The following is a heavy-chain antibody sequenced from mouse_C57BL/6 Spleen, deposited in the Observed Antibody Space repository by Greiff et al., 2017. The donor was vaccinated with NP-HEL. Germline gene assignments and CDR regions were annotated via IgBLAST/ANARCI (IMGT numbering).Heavy chain of an antibody. Sequence: QVQLQQPGAELVKPGASVKLSCKASGYTFTSYWMHWVKQRPGQGLEWIGRIHPNSGSTNYNEKFKSKATLTVDKSSSTAYMQLSSLTSEDSAVYYCARDSTDAMDYWGKGTSVTVSS. CDR3: ARDSTDAMDY. V-gene: IGHV1-64*01. CDR2: IHPNSGST. CDR1: GYTFTSYW. J-gene: IGHJ4*01. D-gene: IGHD2-5*01.